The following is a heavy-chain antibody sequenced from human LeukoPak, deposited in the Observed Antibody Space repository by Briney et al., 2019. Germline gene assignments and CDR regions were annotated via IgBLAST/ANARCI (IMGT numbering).Heavy chain of an antibody. CDR2: IYTSGST. J-gene: IGHJ6*03. D-gene: IGHD3-3*01. Sequence: SETLSLTCTVCGGSISSYYWSWIRQPAGKGLEWIGRIYTSGSTNYNPSLKSRVTMSVDTSKNQFSLKLSSVTAADTAVYYCARVVLDYDFWSGYPNPYYYYMDVWGKGTTVTVSS. CDR3: ARVVLDYDFWSGYPNPYYYYMDV. V-gene: IGHV4-4*07. CDR1: GGSISSYY.